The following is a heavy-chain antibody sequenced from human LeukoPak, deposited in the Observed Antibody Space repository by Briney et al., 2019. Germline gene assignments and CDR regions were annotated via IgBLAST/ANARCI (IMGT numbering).Heavy chain of an antibody. CDR2: MFPGNSDT. CDR3: ARRDYGSSLAGNFDY. D-gene: IGHD4-17*01. Sequence: GESLKISCKGLRYSFSNYWIGWVRQMPGKGLECMGIMFPGNSDTRYGPSFQGHVTISADKSINTASLQWSSLRASDTAIYYCARRDYGSSLAGNFDYWGQGTLVTVSS. J-gene: IGHJ4*02. CDR1: RYSFSNYW. V-gene: IGHV5-51*01.